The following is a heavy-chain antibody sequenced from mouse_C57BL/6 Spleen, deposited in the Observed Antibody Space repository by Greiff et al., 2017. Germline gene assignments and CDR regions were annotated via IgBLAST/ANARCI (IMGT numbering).Heavy chain of an antibody. CDR2: INPYNGGT. Sequence: VQLQQSGPVLVKPGASVKMSCKASGYTFTDYYMNWVKQSHGKSLEWIGVINPYNGGTSYNQKFQGKATLTVDKSSSTAYMELNSLTSEDSAVYYCARGRNWDYFDYWGQGTTLTVSS. V-gene: IGHV1-19*01. CDR1: GYTFTDYY. D-gene: IGHD4-1*01. CDR3: ARGRNWDYFDY. J-gene: IGHJ2*01.